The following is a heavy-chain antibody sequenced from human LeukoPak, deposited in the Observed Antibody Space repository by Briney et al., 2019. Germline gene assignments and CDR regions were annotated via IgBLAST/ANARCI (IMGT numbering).Heavy chain of an antibody. CDR3: ARLGISGTILSQFDY. J-gene: IGHJ4*02. Sequence: GESLKISCKGSGYSFTSYWIVWVRQMPGKGLEWMGIIYPGDSDIRYSPSFQGQVTISAGKSISTAYLQWSGLKASDSAMYYCARLGISGTILSQFDYWGQGTLVTVSS. CDR2: IYPGDSDI. CDR1: GYSFTSYW. D-gene: IGHD1-20*01. V-gene: IGHV5-51*01.